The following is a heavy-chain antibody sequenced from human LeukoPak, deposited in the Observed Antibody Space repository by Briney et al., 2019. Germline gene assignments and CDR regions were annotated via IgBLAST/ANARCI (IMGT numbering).Heavy chain of an antibody. CDR1: GFTFSDYW. CDR2: INSDATRP. Sequence: PGGSLRLSCAASGFTFSDYWIHWVRQAPGEGLVWVSRINSDATRPSYADSVKGRFTISRDNAKNTLYLQMNSLRADDTALYYCSIETRETGRGYHQTDAFDIWGQGTMVSVSS. V-gene: IGHV3-74*01. CDR3: SIETRETGRGYHQTDAFDI. J-gene: IGHJ3*02. D-gene: IGHD3-22*01.